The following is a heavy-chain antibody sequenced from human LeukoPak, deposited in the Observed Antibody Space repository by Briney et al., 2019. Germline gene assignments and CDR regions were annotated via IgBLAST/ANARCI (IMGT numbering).Heavy chain of an antibody. Sequence: GGSLRLSCAASGFTFSSYAMHWVRQAPGKGLEWVAVISYDGSNKYYADSVKGRFTISRDNSKNTLYLQMNSLRAKDTAVYYCANHKEGVVTRLDYWGQGTLVTVSS. V-gene: IGHV3-30-3*01. J-gene: IGHJ4*02. CDR1: GFTFSSYA. D-gene: IGHD4-23*01. CDR3: ANHKEGVVTRLDY. CDR2: ISYDGSNK.